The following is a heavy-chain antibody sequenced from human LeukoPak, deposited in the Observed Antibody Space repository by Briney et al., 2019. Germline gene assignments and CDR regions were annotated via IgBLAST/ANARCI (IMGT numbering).Heavy chain of an antibody. J-gene: IGHJ5*02. Sequence: SETLSLTCTVSGGSISSSSYYWGWIRQPPGKGLEWIGSIYYSGSTYYNPSLKSRVTISVDTSKNQFSLKLSSVTAADTAVYYCAGHVLWFGELLRSWFDPWGQGTLVTVSS. CDR1: GGSISSSSYY. D-gene: IGHD3-10*01. V-gene: IGHV4-39*01. CDR2: IYYSGST. CDR3: AGHVLWFGELLRSWFDP.